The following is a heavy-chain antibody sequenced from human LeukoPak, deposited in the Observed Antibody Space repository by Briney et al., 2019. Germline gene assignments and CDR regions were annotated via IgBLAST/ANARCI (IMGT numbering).Heavy chain of an antibody. V-gene: IGHV4-59*08. D-gene: IGHD3-22*01. J-gene: IGHJ4*02. CDR1: GASISSHY. CDR3: ASLYYDLNFDY. Sequence: SETLSLTCSVSGASISSHYWSWIRQPPGKGLEWIGYIYYSVRTNYNPSLKSRVTISVDMPNNQFSLKMSSVTAADTAVYYCASLYYDLNFDYWGQGTLVTVSS. CDR2: IYYSVRT.